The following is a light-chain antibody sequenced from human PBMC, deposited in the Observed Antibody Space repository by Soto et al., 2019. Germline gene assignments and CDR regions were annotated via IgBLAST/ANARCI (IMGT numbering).Light chain of an antibody. Sequence: QLVLTQSPSASASLGASVKLTCTLSSGHSSYAIAWHQQQPEKGPRYLMKLNSDGSHSKWDGIPDRFSGSSSGAERYLTISSLQSEDEADYYCQTWGTGLLVFGGGTKLTVL. CDR3: QTWGTGLLV. CDR2: LNSDGSH. J-gene: IGLJ3*02. CDR1: SGHSSYA. V-gene: IGLV4-69*01.